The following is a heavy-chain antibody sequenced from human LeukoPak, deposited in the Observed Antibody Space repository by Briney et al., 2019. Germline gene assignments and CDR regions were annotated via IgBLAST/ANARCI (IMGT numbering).Heavy chain of an antibody. V-gene: IGHV1-46*01. J-gene: IGHJ6*03. CDR2: INPSGGST. Sequence: GASVKVSCKASGYTFTSYYMHWVRQAPGQGLEWMGIINPSGGSTSYAQKFQGRVTMTRDMSTSTVYMELSSLRSDDTAVYYCARDYDFWSGHYYYYYMDVWGKGTTVTVSS. CDR1: GYTFTSYY. CDR3: ARDYDFWSGHYYYYYMDV. D-gene: IGHD3-3*01.